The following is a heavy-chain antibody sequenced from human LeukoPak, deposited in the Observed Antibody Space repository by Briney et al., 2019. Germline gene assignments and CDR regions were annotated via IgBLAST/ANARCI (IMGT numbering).Heavy chain of an antibody. Sequence: GGSLRLSCAASGFTFSSYGMHWVRQAPGEGLEWVAVISYDGSNKYYADSVKGRFTISRDNSKNTLYLQMNSLRAEDTAVYYCAKETSGYDAHDAFDIWGQGTMVTVSS. D-gene: IGHD5-12*01. J-gene: IGHJ3*02. CDR1: GFTFSSYG. CDR2: ISYDGSNK. V-gene: IGHV3-30*18. CDR3: AKETSGYDAHDAFDI.